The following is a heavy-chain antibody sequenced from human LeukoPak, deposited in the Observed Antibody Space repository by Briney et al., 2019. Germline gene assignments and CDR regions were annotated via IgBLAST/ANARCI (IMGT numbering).Heavy chain of an antibody. V-gene: IGHV3-74*01. CDR3: ARAEWHVPSDY. CDR2: INSDASST. Sequence: PGGSLRLSCAASGFTFRSYRMHWGRQASGKGLVWVSRINSDASSTTYADSVKGLFTISRDNAKNTLYLQLNSLRAEDTAVYYCARAEWHVPSDYWGQGTLVSVSS. D-gene: IGHD2-2*01. J-gene: IGHJ4*02. CDR1: GFTFRSYR.